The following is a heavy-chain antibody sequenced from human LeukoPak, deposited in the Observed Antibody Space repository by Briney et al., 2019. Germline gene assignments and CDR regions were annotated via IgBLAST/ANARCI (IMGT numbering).Heavy chain of an antibody. V-gene: IGHV3-11*06. CDR2: ISGSSSYT. Sequence: PGGALRLSCAASVFTFSDYYMSWIRQVPGKGLEWVSYISGSSSYTNYADSVKGRFTISRDNANHSLYLQMNSLRDEDTAVYFCARANSLMVRGVISYFDSWGQGPLVTVSS. CDR3: ARANSLMVRGVISYFDS. J-gene: IGHJ4*02. CDR1: VFTFSDYY. D-gene: IGHD3-10*01.